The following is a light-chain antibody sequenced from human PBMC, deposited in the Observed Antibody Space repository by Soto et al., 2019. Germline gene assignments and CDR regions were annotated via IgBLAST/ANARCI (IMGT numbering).Light chain of an antibody. V-gene: IGKV3-15*01. CDR1: QSVSSN. J-gene: IGKJ1*01. CDR2: VAS. CDR3: QQYNNWSPWT. Sequence: EIVMTQSPATLSASPGERATLSCRASQSVSSNLAWYQQKPGQAPRLLIYVASTRATGIPARFSGSGSGTEFTLTISSLQSEDFAVYYCQQYNNWSPWTFGQGTKVEIK.